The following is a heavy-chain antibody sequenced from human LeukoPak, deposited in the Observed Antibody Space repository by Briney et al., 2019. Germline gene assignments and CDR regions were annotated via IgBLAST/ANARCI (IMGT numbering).Heavy chain of an antibody. CDR2: INPNSGGT. V-gene: IGHV1-2*02. Sequence: ASVKVSCKASGYTFTGYYMHWARQAPGQGLEWMGWINPNSGGTNYAQKFQGRVTMTRDASISTAYMELSRLRSDDTAVYYCARDREGYSYGYAFDYWGQGTLVTVSS. J-gene: IGHJ4*02. CDR3: ARDREGYSYGYAFDY. D-gene: IGHD5-18*01. CDR1: GYTFTGYY.